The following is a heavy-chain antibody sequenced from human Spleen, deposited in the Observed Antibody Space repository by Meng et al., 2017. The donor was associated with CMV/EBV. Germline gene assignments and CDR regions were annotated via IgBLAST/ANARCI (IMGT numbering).Heavy chain of an antibody. CDR1: GFTFSSYG. CDR2: IRYDGSNK. CDR3: AKGAGPSDSGRY. Sequence: GGSLRLSCAASGFTFSSYGMHWVRQAPGKGLEWVAFIRYDGSNKYYADSVKGRFTISRDNSKNTLYLQMNSLRAEDTAVYYCAKGAGPSDSGRYWGRGTLVTVSS. V-gene: IGHV3-30*02. D-gene: IGHD4-17*01. J-gene: IGHJ4*02.